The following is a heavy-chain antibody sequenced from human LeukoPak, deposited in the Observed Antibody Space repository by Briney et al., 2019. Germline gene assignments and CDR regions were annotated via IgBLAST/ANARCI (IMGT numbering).Heavy chain of an antibody. CDR2: IYSGGST. D-gene: IGHD3-22*01. CDR3: ASNKYYYDTGGYYYGGYFDY. Sequence: GGSLRLSCAASGFTVSSNYMSWVRQAPGKGLEWVSVIYSGGSTYYADSVKGRFTISRDNSKNTLYLQMNSLRAEDTAVYYCASNKYYYDTGGYYYGGYFDYWGQGTLVTVSS. V-gene: IGHV3-66*02. CDR1: GFTVSSNY. J-gene: IGHJ4*02.